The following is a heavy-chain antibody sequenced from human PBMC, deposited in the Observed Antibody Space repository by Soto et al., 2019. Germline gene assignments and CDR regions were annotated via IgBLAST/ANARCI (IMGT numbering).Heavy chain of an antibody. D-gene: IGHD6-13*01. CDR2: IWSNGINK. V-gene: IGHV3-33*01. CDR3: AREGAAEGFDY. CDR1: EFTFRSYG. Sequence: QVQLVESGGGVVQPGRSLRLSCTASEFTFRSYGMHWVRQAPGKGLEWVALIWSNGINKYYADSVKGRFTISRDNSKNTLYLQLNSLRVDDTAVYYFAREGAAEGFDYWGQGTRVTVSS. J-gene: IGHJ4*02.